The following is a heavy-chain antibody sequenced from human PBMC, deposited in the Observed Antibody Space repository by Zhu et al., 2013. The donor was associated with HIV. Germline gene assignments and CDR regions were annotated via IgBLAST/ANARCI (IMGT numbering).Heavy chain of an antibody. J-gene: IGHJ5*02. D-gene: IGHD3-3*01. CDR3: ARVAAEVLRFLEGFAGWFDP. Sequence: QVQLVQSGAEVKKPGSSVKVSCKASGGTFSSYAISWVRQAPGQGLEWMGGIIPIFGTANYAQKFQGRVTITADESTSTAYMELSSLRSEDTAVYYCARVAAEVLRFLEGFAGWFDPWGQGTLVTVSS. CDR1: GGTFSSYA. V-gene: IGHV1-69*01. CDR2: IIPIFGTA.